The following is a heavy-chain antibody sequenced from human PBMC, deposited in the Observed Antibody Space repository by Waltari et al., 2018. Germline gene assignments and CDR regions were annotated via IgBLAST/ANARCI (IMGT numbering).Heavy chain of an antibody. V-gene: IGHV4-34*01. Sequence: QVQLQQWGAGLLKPSETLSLTCAVYGGSFSGYCWSWIRQPPGKGLEWIGEINHSGSTNYNPSLKSRVTISVDTSKNQFSLKLSSVTAADTAVYYCARGRITMIVPPVFDIWGQGTMVTVSS. CDR2: INHSGST. CDR3: ARGRITMIVPPVFDI. J-gene: IGHJ3*02. D-gene: IGHD3-22*01. CDR1: GGSFSGYC.